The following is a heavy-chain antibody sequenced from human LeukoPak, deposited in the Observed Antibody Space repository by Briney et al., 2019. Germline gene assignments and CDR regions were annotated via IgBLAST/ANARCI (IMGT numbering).Heavy chain of an antibody. CDR2: IRGNGET. CDR1: GLSFSSFA. Sequence: GGSLRLSCAASGLSFSSFAMSWVRQGPARGLEWVSSIRGNGETFYADSVKGRFTISRDNSKNTLYLQINSLRAEDTALYFCASVVRPGYFFYYGLGVWGRGATVTVSS. CDR3: ASVVRPGYFFYYGLGV. V-gene: IGHV3-23*01. J-gene: IGHJ6*02.